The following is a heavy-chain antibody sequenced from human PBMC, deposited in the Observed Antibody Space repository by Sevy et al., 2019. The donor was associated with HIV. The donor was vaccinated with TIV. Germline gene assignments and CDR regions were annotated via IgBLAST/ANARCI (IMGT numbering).Heavy chain of an antibody. CDR1: GFTFSNYA. J-gene: IGHJ4*02. CDR3: AHSWYFDY. CDR2: IYSGGST. D-gene: IGHD6-13*01. Sequence: GGSLRLSCAASGFTFSNYAMSWVRQAPGKGLEWVSVIYSGGSTYYADSVKGRFTISRDNSKNTLYLQMNSLRAEDTAVYYCAHSWYFDYWGQGTLVTVSS. V-gene: IGHV3-53*01.